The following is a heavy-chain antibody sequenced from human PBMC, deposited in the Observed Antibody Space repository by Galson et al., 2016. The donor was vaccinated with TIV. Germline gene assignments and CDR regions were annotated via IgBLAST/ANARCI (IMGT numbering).Heavy chain of an antibody. J-gene: IGHJ1*01. CDR2: ISWNSGRV. D-gene: IGHD3-10*01. V-gene: IGHV3-9*01. CDR3: AKEEGYGSGTYALDQ. Sequence: SLRLSCAASGFMFNDYGMHWVRQAPGKGLEWVSSISWNSGRVGYADSVEGRFTISRDNAKTSLYLQMSSLRVEDTAYYYCAKEEGYGSGTYALDQWGQGTLVTVSS. CDR1: GFMFNDYG.